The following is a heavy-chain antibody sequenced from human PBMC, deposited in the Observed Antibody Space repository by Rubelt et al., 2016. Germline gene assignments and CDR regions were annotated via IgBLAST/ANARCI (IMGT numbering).Heavy chain of an antibody. V-gene: IGHV1-3*01. J-gene: IGHJ4*02. Sequence: QKFQGRVTITRDTSASTAYMELSSLRSEDTAVYYCARDLPMEDIVVVPAFDYWGQGTLVTVSS. D-gene: IGHD2-2*01. CDR3: ARDLPMEDIVVVPAFDY.